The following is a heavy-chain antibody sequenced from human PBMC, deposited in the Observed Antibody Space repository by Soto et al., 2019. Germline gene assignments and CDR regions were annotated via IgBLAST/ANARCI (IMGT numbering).Heavy chain of an antibody. CDR2: ISGTGVPT. Sequence: EVQLLESGGGLVQPGGSLRLSCAASGFAFSAYAMSWVRQAPGKGLECISLISGTGVPTLYAESVKGRFSVARDNSKDTLFLEMNNLRDEDTAIYCCAKSFCSSSGFFFLWVDPGGPGTLVTVSS. J-gene: IGHJ5*02. V-gene: IGHV3-23*01. CDR1: GFAFSAYA. CDR3: AKSFCSSSGFFFLWVDP. D-gene: IGHD6-25*01.